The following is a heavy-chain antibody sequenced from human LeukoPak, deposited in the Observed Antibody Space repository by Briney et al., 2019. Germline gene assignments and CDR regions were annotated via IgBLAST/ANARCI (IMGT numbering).Heavy chain of an antibody. Sequence: PSETLSLTCTVSGGSISGYYWSWIRQPPGKGLEWIGYIYSSGSTNYNPSLQSRVTISVDTSKNQFSLKLSSVIAADTAVYYCAREGTTVTHFDYWGQGTLVTVSS. CDR2: IYSSGST. CDR3: AREGTTVTHFDY. CDR1: GGSISGYY. J-gene: IGHJ4*02. V-gene: IGHV4-59*01. D-gene: IGHD4-17*01.